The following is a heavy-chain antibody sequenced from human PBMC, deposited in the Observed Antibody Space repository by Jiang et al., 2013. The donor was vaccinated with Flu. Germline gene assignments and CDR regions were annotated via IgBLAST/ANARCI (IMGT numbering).Heavy chain of an antibody. D-gene: IGHD2-2*01. J-gene: IGHJ4*02. Sequence: VQLLESGGGLIQPGGSLRLSCAASGFTVSTNYMNWVRQAPGKGLEWVSVIYSGGSTFYADSVKGRFTISRDSSKNTLYLQMNSLRAEDTAVYYCARGRGYCISTTCLIPFDYWGQGTLVTVSS. CDR1: GFTVSTNY. CDR2: IYSGGST. V-gene: IGHV3-53*01. CDR3: ARGRGYCISTTCLIPFDY.